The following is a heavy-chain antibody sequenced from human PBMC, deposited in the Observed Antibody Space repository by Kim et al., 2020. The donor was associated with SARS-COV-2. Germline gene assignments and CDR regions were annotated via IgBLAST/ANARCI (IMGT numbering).Heavy chain of an antibody. D-gene: IGHD4-17*01. CDR2: IKSKTDGGTR. V-gene: IGHV3-15*01. CDR1: GFTFSNAW. CDR3: TKEDYGDPYYFDD. Sequence: GGSLRLSCAASGFTFSNAWMSWVRQAPGKGLEWVGRIKSKTDGGTRDYAAPVKGRFTISRDDSKNTLHLQMNSLKTEDTAVYYCTKEDYGDPYYFDDWGQGTLVTVSS. J-gene: IGHJ4*02.